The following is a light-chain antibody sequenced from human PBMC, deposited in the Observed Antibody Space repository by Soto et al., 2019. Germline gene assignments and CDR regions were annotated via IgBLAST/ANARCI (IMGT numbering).Light chain of an antibody. CDR1: QSVRSN. J-gene: IGKJ5*01. CDR2: GAY. Sequence: EVLMTQSRATLFLSPGERVTHSCRASQSVRSNLAWYQQKPGQSPRLVIYGAYNRATGIPDRFSGSGSGTEFTLTISRLKSEDFAVYYCQTYNNWPPITFGKGKRVEIK. V-gene: IGKV3-15*01. CDR3: QTYNNWPPIT.